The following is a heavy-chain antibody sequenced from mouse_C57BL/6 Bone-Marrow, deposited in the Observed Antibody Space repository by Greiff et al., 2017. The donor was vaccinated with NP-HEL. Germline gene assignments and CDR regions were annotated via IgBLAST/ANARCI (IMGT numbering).Heavy chain of an antibody. J-gene: IGHJ3*01. CDR2: IDPSDSYT. V-gene: IGHV1-50*01. CDR1: GYTFTSYW. Sequence: QVQLQQPGAELVKPGASVKLSCKASGYTFTSYWMQWVKQRPGQGLEWIGEIDPSDSYTNYNRKFKGKATLTVDTSSSTAYMQLSSLTSEDSAVYYCARDSSGYVRFAYWGQGTLVTVSA. CDR3: ARDSSGYVRFAY. D-gene: IGHD3-2*02.